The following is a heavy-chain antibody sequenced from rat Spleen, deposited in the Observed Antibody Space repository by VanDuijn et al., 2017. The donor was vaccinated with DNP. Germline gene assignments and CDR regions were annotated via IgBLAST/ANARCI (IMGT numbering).Heavy chain of an antibody. CDR1: GFSFSRFY. J-gene: IGHJ2*01. D-gene: IGHD4-3*01. CDR3: ARGGQYYFDY. Sequence: EVQLVESGGGLVQPGRSLKLSCTASGFSFSRFYMAWVRQAPKTGLEWVATISTSGNTTYYQDSVKGRFTISRDEAKSSLYLQMNSLRSEDTATYYCARGGQYYFDYWGQGVMVTVSS. V-gene: IGHV5-46*01. CDR2: ISTSGNTT.